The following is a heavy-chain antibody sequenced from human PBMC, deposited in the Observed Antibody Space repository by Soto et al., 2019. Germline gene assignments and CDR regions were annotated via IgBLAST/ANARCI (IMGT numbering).Heavy chain of an antibody. J-gene: IGHJ6*03. CDR3: ASDCSGGSCYYHYYMDV. CDR2: IKQDGSEK. D-gene: IGHD2-15*01. Sequence: GGSLRLSCASSGFTFSSYWMSLVRQAPGKGLEWVANIKQDGSEKYYVDSVKGRFTISRDNAKNSLYLQMNSLRAEDTAVYYCASDCSGGSCYYHYYMDVWGKGTTVTVSS. CDR1: GFTFSSYW. V-gene: IGHV3-7*01.